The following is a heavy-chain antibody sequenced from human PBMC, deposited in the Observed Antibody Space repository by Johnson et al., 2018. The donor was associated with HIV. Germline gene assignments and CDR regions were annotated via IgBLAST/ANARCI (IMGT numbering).Heavy chain of an antibody. J-gene: IGHJ3*02. D-gene: IGHD4-23*01. Sequence: VLLVESGGGVVRPGGSLRLSCAASGFTFDDYGMTWVRQPPGKGLEWVSGINWNGGSTGYADSVKGRFTIPRDNSKNTLYLQMNSLRAEDTAVYYCAKDQTDYGGNSVKKDAFDIWGQGTMVTVSS. CDR2: INWNGGST. CDR1: GFTFDDYG. V-gene: IGHV3-20*04. CDR3: AKDQTDYGGNSVKKDAFDI.